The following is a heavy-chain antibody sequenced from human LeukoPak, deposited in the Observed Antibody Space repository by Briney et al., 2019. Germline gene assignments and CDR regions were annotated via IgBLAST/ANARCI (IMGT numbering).Heavy chain of an antibody. D-gene: IGHD5-18*01. CDR2: ISGGGGST. CDR1: GFIFSSYG. V-gene: IGHV3-23*01. CDR3: AKDRGYNYGYRDAFHI. Sequence: PGASLRLSCAASGFIFSSYGMSWVRQAPGKGLEWVSAISGGGGSTYYADSVKGRFTISRDNSKNTLDLQMNSLRAEDTAVYYCAKDRGYNYGYRDAFHIWGQGTTVTVSA. J-gene: IGHJ3*02.